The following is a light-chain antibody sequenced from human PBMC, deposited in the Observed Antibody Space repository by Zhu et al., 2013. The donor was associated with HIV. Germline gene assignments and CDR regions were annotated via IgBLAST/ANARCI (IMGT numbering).Light chain of an antibody. CDR1: SSNIGSNS. CDR3: AAWDDSLNGYV. V-gene: IGLV1-44*01. J-gene: IGLJ1*01. Sequence: QSVLTQPPSASGTPGQRVTISCSGSSSNIGSNSVNWYQQVPGTAPKLLMYNNNQRPSGVPDRFSGSKSGTSASLAISGLQSEDEADYYCAAWDDSLNGYVFGTGTKVTVL. CDR2: NNN.